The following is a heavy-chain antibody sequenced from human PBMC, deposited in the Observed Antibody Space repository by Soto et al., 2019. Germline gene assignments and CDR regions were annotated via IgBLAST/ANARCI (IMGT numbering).Heavy chain of an antibody. CDR2: INAGNGNT. CDR1: GYTFTSYA. D-gene: IGHD1-7*01. V-gene: IGHV1-3*01. CDR3: ARSGITGTQDY. J-gene: IGHJ4*02. Sequence: ASVKFSCKASGYTFTSYAMHWVRQAPGQRLEWMGWINAGNGNTKYSQKFQGRVTITRDTSASTAYMELSSLRSEDTAVYYCARSGITGTQDYWGQGTLVTVSS.